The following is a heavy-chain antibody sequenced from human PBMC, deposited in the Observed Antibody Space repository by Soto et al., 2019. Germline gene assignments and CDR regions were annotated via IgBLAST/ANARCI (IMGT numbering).Heavy chain of an antibody. J-gene: IGHJ3*01. D-gene: IGHD6-13*01. CDR3: ARTIWGEAAAIPRPFDV. Sequence: QVHLVQSGAEVRKPGSSVKLSCKASGGPFSSDSITWLRQAPGHTLEWIGGIIPLFGSGNVAGRLKARVTASEDESASTVYLELRSLRSEDTGKYYCARTIWGEAAAIPRPFDVWGRGTMVSVSS. CDR2: IIPLFGSG. CDR1: GGPFSSDS. V-gene: IGHV1-69*01.